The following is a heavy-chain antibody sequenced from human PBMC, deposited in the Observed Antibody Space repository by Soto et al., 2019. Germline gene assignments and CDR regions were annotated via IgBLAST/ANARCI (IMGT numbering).Heavy chain of an antibody. D-gene: IGHD2-2*01. J-gene: IGHJ6*02. Sequence: GGSLRLSCAATGFTFSDYYMSWIRQAPGKGLEWVSYISSSGSTIYYADSVKGRFTISRDNAKNSLYLQMNSLRAEDTAVYYCARSIDDDCSSTSCYHYYYYGMDVWGQGTTVTVSS. CDR1: GFTFSDYY. CDR3: ARSIDDDCSSTSCYHYYYYGMDV. CDR2: ISSSGSTI. V-gene: IGHV3-11*01.